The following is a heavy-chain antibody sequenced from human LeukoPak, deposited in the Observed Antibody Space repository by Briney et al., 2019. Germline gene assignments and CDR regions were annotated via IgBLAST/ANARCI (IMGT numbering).Heavy chain of an antibody. CDR1: GGSISSGSYY. V-gene: IGHV4-39*01. J-gene: IGHJ4*02. D-gene: IGHD2-15*01. Sequence: SQTLSLTCTVSGGSISSGSYYWGWIRQPPGKGLEWIGSIYYSGSTYYNPSLKSRVAISVDTSKNQFSLKLSSVTAADTAVYYCARHFAGDGIVVVVAATGFDYWGQGTLVTVSS. CDR2: IYYSGST. CDR3: ARHFAGDGIVVVVAATGFDY.